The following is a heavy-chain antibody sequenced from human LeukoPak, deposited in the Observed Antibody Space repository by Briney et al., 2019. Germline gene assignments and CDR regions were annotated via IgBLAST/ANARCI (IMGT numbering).Heavy chain of an antibody. CDR2: ISYDGSNK. D-gene: IGHD5-18*01. CDR3: ARGRHLYSYAYDYYMDV. Sequence: PGGSLRLSCAASGFTFSSYAMHWVRQAPGKGLEWVAVISYDGSNKYYADSVKGRFTISRDNSKNTLYLQVDSLRAEDTAVYYCARGRHLYSYAYDYYMDVWGKGTTVTISS. J-gene: IGHJ6*03. CDR1: GFTFSSYA. V-gene: IGHV3-30*04.